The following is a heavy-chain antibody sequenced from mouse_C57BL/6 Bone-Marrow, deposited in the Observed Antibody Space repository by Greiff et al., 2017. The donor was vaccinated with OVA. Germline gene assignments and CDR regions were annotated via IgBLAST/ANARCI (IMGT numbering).Heavy chain of an antibody. D-gene: IGHD1-1*01. Sequence: VQLKQSGAELVMPGASVKLSCKASGYTFTSYWMHWVKQRPGQGLEWIGEIDPSDSYTNYNQKFKGKSTLTVDKSSSTAYMQLSSLTSEDSAVYYCARNYYGSSYGNYAMDYWGQGTSVTVSS. CDR2: IDPSDSYT. CDR3: ARNYYGSSYGNYAMDY. V-gene: IGHV1-69*01. CDR1: GYTFTSYW. J-gene: IGHJ4*01.